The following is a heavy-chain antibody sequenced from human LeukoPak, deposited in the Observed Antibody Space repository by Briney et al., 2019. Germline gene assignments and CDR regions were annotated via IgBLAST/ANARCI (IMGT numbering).Heavy chain of an antibody. Sequence: SETLSLTSAVSGGSFSGYYWSWIRQPPGKGLEWIGEINHSGSAKVIPALKRQVTISAGTSTNQTSLKPSSVTDADTAVYYCARGHLWYSSGWSPFDYWSQGTLVTVSS. CDR3: ARGHLWYSSGWSPFDY. J-gene: IGHJ4*02. CDR2: INHSGSA. D-gene: IGHD6-19*01. CDR1: GGSFSGYY. V-gene: IGHV4-34*01.